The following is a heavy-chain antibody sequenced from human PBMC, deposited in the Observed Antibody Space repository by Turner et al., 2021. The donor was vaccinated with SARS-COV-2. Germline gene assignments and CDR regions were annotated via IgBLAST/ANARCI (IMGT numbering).Heavy chain of an antibody. D-gene: IGHD5-12*01. CDR2: FDPEYGET. V-gene: IGHV1-24*01. J-gene: IGHJ3*02. CDR3: ATGRDGYNWGAFHI. CDR1: GYTLTELS. Sequence: QVQLVQSGAEVKKPGASVKVYCKGSGYTLTELSMQCVQQAAGKGLEWMRCFDPEYGETIYAQKFQGRVTMTEDTSADTAYMELSSPRSEDTAVYYCATGRDGYNWGAFHIWGQGTMVTVSS.